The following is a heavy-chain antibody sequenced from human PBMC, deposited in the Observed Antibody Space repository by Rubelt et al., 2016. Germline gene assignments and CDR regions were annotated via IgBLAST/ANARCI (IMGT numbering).Heavy chain of an antibody. V-gene: IGHV4-34*01. Sequence: QAQLQQWGAGLLKPSETLSLTCAVDGGPLSGYYWNWIRQPPGKGLEWIGEITHSGITDYNPSLKSRVTISVDTSQNQFSLNLRSVTAADPAVYYCARGYSSDSLTLDYWGQGTLLTVSS. CDR3: ARGYSSDSLTLDY. J-gene: IGHJ4*02. CDR1: GGPLSGYY. CDR2: ITHSGIT. D-gene: IGHD6-19*01.